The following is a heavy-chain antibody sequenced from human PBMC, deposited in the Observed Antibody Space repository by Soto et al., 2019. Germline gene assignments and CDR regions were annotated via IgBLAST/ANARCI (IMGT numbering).Heavy chain of an antibody. J-gene: IGHJ4*02. V-gene: IGHV4-31*03. CDR3: ARGTYYYDSSGYGELASTYYFDY. D-gene: IGHD3-22*01. Sequence: QVQLQESGPGLVKPSQTLSLTCTVSGGSISSGGYYWSWIRQHPGKGLEWIGYIYYSGSTYYNPYLKSRVTISVDTSKNQFSLKLSSVTAADTAVYYCARGTYYYDSSGYGELASTYYFDYWGQGTLVTVSS. CDR2: IYYSGST. CDR1: GGSISSGGYY.